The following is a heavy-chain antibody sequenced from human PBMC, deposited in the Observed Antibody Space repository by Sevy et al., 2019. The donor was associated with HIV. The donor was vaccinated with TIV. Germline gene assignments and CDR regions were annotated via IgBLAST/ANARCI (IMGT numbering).Heavy chain of an antibody. J-gene: IGHJ4*02. Sequence: SETLSLTCTVSAGSINSDNYYWGWIRQPRGKGLEWIGTFYYSGDTYFNPSLQDRVTISADTSKQQFSLILNSVTVADTAIYFCVRHPKGWFYFDFWGQRTLVTVSS. CDR2: FYYSGDT. CDR1: AGSINSDNYY. CDR3: VRHPKGWFYFDF. D-gene: IGHD2-15*01. V-gene: IGHV4-39*01.